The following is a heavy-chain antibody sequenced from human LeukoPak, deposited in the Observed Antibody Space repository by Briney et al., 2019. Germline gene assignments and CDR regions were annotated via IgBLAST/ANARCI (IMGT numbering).Heavy chain of an antibody. CDR3: ARLLGTLTPYDY. CDR1: GFTFSSHW. V-gene: IGHV3-7*01. CDR2: IRPEGSGE. D-gene: IGHD4-23*01. J-gene: IGHJ4*02. Sequence: GGSLRLSCAASGFTFSSHWMSWVRQAPGRGLQWVASIRPEGSGEYYLDSVKGRFTISRDNTKNSLYLQMKSLRAEDTAVYYCARLLGTLTPYDYWGQGTLVTVSS.